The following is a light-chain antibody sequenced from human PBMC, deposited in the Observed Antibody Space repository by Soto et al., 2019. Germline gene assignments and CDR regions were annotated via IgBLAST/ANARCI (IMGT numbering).Light chain of an antibody. V-gene: IGKV3-15*01. J-gene: IGKJ5*01. CDR1: QSVNSD. CDR3: QQYNNWPPIT. Sequence: IVLTQSPATLSVSPGERATLSCRASQSVNSDLAWYQQKPGQAPRLLIYAASTRATGIPPKFSGSGSGTEFTLTISSLQSEDFAVYYCQQYNNWPPITFGQGTRLEIK. CDR2: AAS.